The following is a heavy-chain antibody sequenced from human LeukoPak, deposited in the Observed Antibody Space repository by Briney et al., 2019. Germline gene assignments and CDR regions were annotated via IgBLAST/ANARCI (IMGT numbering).Heavy chain of an antibody. Sequence: GGSLRLSCAASGFTFSSYGMNWVRQAPGKGLEWVSSISSRSSYIYCADSVKGRFTISRDNAKNSLYLELHSLRAEDTAVYYCARQYYDIWSGYYTADYYFDYWGQGTLVTVSS. CDR2: ISSRSSYI. V-gene: IGHV3-21*06. J-gene: IGHJ4*02. CDR1: GFTFSSYG. CDR3: ARQYYDIWSGYYTADYYFDY. D-gene: IGHD3-3*01.